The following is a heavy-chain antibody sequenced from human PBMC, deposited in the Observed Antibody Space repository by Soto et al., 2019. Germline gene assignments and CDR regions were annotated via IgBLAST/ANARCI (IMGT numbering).Heavy chain of an antibody. V-gene: IGHV1-3*01. D-gene: IGHD5-18*01. CDR2: INAGNGNT. CDR3: ARAPSYSYGFDY. J-gene: IGHJ4*02. Sequence: ASVQVSCKASGYTFTSYAMHWVRQAPGQRLEWMGWINAGNGNTKYSQKFQGRVTITRDTSASTAYMELSSLRSEDTAVYYCARAPSYSYGFDYWGQGTLVTVSS. CDR1: GYTFTSYA.